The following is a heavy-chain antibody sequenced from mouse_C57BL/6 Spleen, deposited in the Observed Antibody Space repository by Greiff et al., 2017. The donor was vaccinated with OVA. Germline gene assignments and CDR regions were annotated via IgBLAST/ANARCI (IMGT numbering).Heavy chain of an antibody. CDR3: ARELPYYYGSSYRYFDV. Sequence: QVQLQQPGAELVKPGASVKLSCKASGYTFTSYWMHWVKQRPGRGLEWIGRTDPNSGGTKYNEKFKSKATLTVDKPSSTAYMQLSSLTSEDSAVYYCARELPYYYGSSYRYFDVWGTGTTVTVSS. CDR2: TDPNSGGT. V-gene: IGHV1-72*01. D-gene: IGHD1-1*01. CDR1: GYTFTSYW. J-gene: IGHJ1*03.